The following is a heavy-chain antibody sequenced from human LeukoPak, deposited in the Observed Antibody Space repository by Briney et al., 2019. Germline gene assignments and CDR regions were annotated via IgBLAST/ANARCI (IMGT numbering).Heavy chain of an antibody. CDR1: GYTLTELS. V-gene: IGHV1-24*01. Sequence: ASXKVSCKVSGYTLTELSMHWVRQAPGKGLEWMGGFDPEDGETIYAQKFQGRVTMTEDTSTDTAYMELSSLRSEDTAVYYCATGLPYYDFWSGPAMARYFQHWGQGTLVTVSS. CDR2: FDPEDGET. CDR3: ATGLPYYDFWSGPAMARYFQH. D-gene: IGHD3-3*01. J-gene: IGHJ1*01.